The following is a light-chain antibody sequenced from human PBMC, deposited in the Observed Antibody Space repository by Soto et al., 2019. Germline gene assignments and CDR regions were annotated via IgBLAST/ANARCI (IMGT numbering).Light chain of an antibody. CDR1: QSIGSY. J-gene: IGKJ3*01. Sequence: DILLTQSPSSLSASVGDRVTISCRASQSIGSYLNWFQQKPGKAPKVLIYAASSLQSGVPSRFSGSGSGTDFTHTISSLQPEDFATYYCQETYSTPLFTFGPGTKVDIK. V-gene: IGKV1-39*01. CDR2: AAS. CDR3: QETYSTPLFT.